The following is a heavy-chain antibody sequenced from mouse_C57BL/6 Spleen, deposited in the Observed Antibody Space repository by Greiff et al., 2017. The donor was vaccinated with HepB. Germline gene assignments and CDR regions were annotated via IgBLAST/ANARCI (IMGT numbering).Heavy chain of an antibody. Sequence: VQLQQPGTELVKPGASVKLSCKASGYTFTSYWMHWVKQRPGQDLEWIGNINPSNGGTNYNEKFKSKATLTVDKSSSTAYMQLSSLTSEDSAVYYCARSEDYDGPWFAYWGQGTLVTVSA. V-gene: IGHV1-53*01. D-gene: IGHD2-4*01. CDR3: ARSEDYDGPWFAY. CDR1: GYTFTSYW. CDR2: INPSNGGT. J-gene: IGHJ3*01.